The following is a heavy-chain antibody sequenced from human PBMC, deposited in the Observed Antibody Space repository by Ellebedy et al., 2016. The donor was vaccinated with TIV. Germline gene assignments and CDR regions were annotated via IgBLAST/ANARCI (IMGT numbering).Heavy chain of an antibody. CDR2: ISYDGNIK. Sequence: GGSLRLXXVASKFTFSSYSMHWVRQAPGKGLEWVAAISYDGNIKYHADSVKGRFTISRDTSKNTLFLQMNSLRTEDTAVYYCVRDQWLVDHWGQGTLVTVSS. V-gene: IGHV3-30*04. CDR1: KFTFSSYS. J-gene: IGHJ4*02. D-gene: IGHD6-19*01. CDR3: VRDQWLVDH.